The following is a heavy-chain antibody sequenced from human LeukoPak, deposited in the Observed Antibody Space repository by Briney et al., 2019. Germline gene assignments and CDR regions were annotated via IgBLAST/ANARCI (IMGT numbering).Heavy chain of an antibody. CDR3: ARDRRVDYGDYVFDY. J-gene: IGHJ4*02. Sequence: SVKVSCKASGGTFNCYAISWVRQAPGQGLEWMGGIIPIFGTANYAQKFQGRVTITTDEPTSTAYMELSSLRSEDTAVYYCARDRRVDYGDYVFDYWGQGTLVTVSS. D-gene: IGHD4-17*01. V-gene: IGHV1-69*05. CDR1: GGTFNCYA. CDR2: IIPIFGTA.